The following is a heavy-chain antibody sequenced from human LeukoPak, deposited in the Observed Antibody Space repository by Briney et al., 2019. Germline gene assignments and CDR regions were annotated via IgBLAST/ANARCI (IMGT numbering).Heavy chain of an antibody. V-gene: IGHV4-34*01. CDR3: ARLLRYFDWLLYHYFDY. Sequence: SETLSLTCAVYGGSFSGYYWSWIRQPPGKGLEWIGEINHSGSTNYNPSLKSRVTVSVDTSKNQFSLKLSSVTAADTAVYYCARLLRYFDWLLYHYFDYWGQGTLVTVSS. CDR2: INHSGST. CDR1: GGSFSGYY. J-gene: IGHJ4*02. D-gene: IGHD3-9*01.